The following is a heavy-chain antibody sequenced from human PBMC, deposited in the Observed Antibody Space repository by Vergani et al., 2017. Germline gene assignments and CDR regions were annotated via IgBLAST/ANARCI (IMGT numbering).Heavy chain of an antibody. CDR1: GYTFSNYY. CDR2: INPSGGHT. CDR3: ASEDYGILTDYGY. Sequence: QVQVVQSGAEVKKSGASVKVSCKTSGYTFSNYYMHWVRQAPGQGLEWMGIINPSGGHTNYAQKFQGRVTMTRDTSTSTVYMELSSLRSEETAIYYCASEDYGILTDYGYWGQGTLVTVSA. D-gene: IGHD3-9*01. V-gene: IGHV1-46*03. J-gene: IGHJ4*02.